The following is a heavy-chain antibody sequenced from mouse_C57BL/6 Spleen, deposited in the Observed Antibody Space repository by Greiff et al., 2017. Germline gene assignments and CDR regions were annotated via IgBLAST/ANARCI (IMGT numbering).Heavy chain of an antibody. J-gene: IGHJ2*01. CDR3: ARKGNWDGDFDY. V-gene: IGHV5-4*01. D-gene: IGHD4-1*01. CDR1: GFTFSSYA. CDR2: ISDGGSYT. Sequence: EVQVVESGGGLVKPGGSLKLSCAASGFTFSSYAMSWVRQTPEKRLEWVATISDGGSYTYYPDNVQGRFTISRDNAKNNLYLQMSHLKSEDTAMYYCARKGNWDGDFDYWGQGTTLTVSS.